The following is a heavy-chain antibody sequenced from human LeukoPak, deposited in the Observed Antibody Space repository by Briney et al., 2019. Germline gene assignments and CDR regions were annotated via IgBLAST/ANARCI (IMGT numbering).Heavy chain of an antibody. CDR3: ARWAGYGSGYNDAFDI. CDR2: IYYSGST. D-gene: IGHD6-19*01. J-gene: IGHJ3*02. V-gene: IGHV4-39*01. CDR1: GGSISSSSYY. Sequence: SETLSLTCTVSGGSISSSSYYWGWIRQPPGKGLEWIGSIYYSGSTYYNPSLKSRVTISVDTSKNQFSLKLSSVTAADTAVYYCARWAGYGSGYNDAFDIWGQGTMVTVSS.